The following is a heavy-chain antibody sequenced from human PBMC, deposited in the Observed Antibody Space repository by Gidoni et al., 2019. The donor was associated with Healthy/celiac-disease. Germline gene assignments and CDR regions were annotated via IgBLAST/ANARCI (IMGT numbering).Heavy chain of an antibody. Sequence: QVQLVESGGGVVQPGRSLRLSCAASGFTFSSYGMPWVRQAPGKGLEWVAVISYDGSNKYYADSVKGRFTISRDNSKNTLYLQMNSLRAEDTAVYYCAKDLYYDSSGLDYWGQGTLVTVSS. CDR1: GFTFSSYG. V-gene: IGHV3-30*18. CDR3: AKDLYYDSSGLDY. CDR2: ISYDGSNK. D-gene: IGHD3-22*01. J-gene: IGHJ4*02.